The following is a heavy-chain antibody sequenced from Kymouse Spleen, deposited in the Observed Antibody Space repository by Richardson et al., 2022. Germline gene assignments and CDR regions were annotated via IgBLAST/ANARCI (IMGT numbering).Heavy chain of an antibody. D-gene: IGHD1-26*01. CDR1: GFTFSGSA. J-gene: IGHJ5*02. CDR2: IRSKANSYAT. V-gene: IGHV3-73*02. CDR3: TRHESGSFNWFDP. Sequence: EVQLVESGGGLVQPGGSLKLSCAASGFTFSGSAMHWVRQASGKGLEWVGRIRSKANSYATAYAASVKGRFTISRDDSKNTAYLQMNSLKTEDTAVYYCTRHESGSFNWFDPWGQGTLVTVSS.